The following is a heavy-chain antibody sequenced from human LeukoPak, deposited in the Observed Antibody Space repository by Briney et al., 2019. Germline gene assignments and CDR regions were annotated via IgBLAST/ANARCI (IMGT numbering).Heavy chain of an antibody. J-gene: IGHJ3*01. CDR2: IYPGDYDT. CDR3: AGHSFETVDAFDA. Sequence: GESLQIACAASGFNLNNYWVGWGRQMSGEGLECMGIIYPGDYDTRYSPSFQGHVTISVDKSISTAYLQWRSLRASDTAMYFCAGHSFETVDAFDAWGQGTIVTVSA. V-gene: IGHV5-51*01. CDR1: GFNLNNYW. D-gene: IGHD1-14*01.